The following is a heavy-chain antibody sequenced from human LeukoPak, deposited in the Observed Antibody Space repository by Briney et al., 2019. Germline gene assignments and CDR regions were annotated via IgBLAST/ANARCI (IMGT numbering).Heavy chain of an antibody. V-gene: IGHV4-59*01. Sequence: SETLSLTCTVSGGSIRSYYWSWIRQPPGKGLEWIGCVYYSGSTNYNPSLKSRVTISVDTSKNQFSLKVTSVTVADTAVYYCAAEGDYWHRFDSWGQGTLVTVSS. CDR1: GGSIRSYY. CDR3: AAEGDYWHRFDS. CDR2: VYYSGST. J-gene: IGHJ4*02. D-gene: IGHD4-17*01.